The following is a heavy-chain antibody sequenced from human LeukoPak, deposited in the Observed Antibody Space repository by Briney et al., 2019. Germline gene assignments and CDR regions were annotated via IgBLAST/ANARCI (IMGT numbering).Heavy chain of an antibody. D-gene: IGHD6-19*01. J-gene: IGHJ3*02. CDR3: ARIFIAVAGSGYAFDI. Sequence: ASVKVSCKASGYTFTGYYMHWVRQAPGQGLEWMGWINPNSGGTNYAQKFQGRVTMTRDTSISTAYMELSRLRSEDTAVYYCARIFIAVAGSGYAFDIWGQGTMVTVSS. V-gene: IGHV1-2*02. CDR1: GYTFTGYY. CDR2: INPNSGGT.